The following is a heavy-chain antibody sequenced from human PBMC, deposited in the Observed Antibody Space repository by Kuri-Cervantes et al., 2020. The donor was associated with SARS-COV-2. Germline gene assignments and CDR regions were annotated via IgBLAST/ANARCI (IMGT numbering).Heavy chain of an antibody. Sequence: GGSLRLSCAASGFTFSSYDMHWVRQATGKGLEWVSAIGTAGDPYYPGSVKGRFTISRDNAKNSLYLQMNSLRAEDTAVYYCARGAYSGYEGGDYWGQGTLVTVSS. CDR3: ARGAYSGYEGGDY. V-gene: IGHV3-13*05. J-gene: IGHJ4*02. CDR1: GFTFSSYD. CDR2: IGTAGDP. D-gene: IGHD5-12*01.